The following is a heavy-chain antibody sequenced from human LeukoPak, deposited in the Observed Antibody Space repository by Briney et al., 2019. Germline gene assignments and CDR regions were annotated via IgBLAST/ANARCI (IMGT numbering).Heavy chain of an antibody. CDR1: GFTFSRYW. Sequence: GGSLRLSCAASGFTFSRYWMHWVRHAPGKGLVWVSRIDSDGTNRDYADSVKGRFTISRDNAKNTVYLQMNSLRAEDTAVYYCARGDIVLIPAAIVDYWGQGTLVTVSS. J-gene: IGHJ4*02. D-gene: IGHD2-2*02. V-gene: IGHV3-74*01. CDR3: ARGDIVLIPAAIVDY. CDR2: IDSDGTNR.